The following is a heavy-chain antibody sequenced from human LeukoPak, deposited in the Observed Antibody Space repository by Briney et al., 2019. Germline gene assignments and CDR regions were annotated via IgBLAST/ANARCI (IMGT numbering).Heavy chain of an antibody. CDR2: IYPGDSDT. Sequence: GECLKVSCKGSGYSFTSYWIGWVRQMPGKGLEWMGIIYPGDSDTRYSPSFQGQVTISADKSINTAYLQWSSLRASDTAMYYCARGGSGSYYPNDAFDIWGQGTMVTVSS. CDR1: GYSFTSYW. D-gene: IGHD3-10*01. J-gene: IGHJ3*02. CDR3: ARGGSGSYYPNDAFDI. V-gene: IGHV5-51*01.